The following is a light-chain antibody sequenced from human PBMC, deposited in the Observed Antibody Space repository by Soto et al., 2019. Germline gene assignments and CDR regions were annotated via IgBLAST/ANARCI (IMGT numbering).Light chain of an antibody. Sequence: QSALTQPASVSGSPGQSITISCTGTSSDIGSYDRVSWYQRHPGKAPKLMIFEDSRRPSGISNRFSGSKSGNTASLTISGLQAEDEADYCCCSYAGSNIFAVFGGGTKVTVL. CDR2: EDS. J-gene: IGLJ2*01. CDR1: SSDIGSYDR. V-gene: IGLV2-23*02. CDR3: CSYAGSNIFAV.